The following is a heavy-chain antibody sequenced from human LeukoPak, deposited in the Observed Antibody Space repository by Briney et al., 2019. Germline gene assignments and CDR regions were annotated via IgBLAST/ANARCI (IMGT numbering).Heavy chain of an antibody. CDR3: ARDRIVASSSWYAFTYYMDV. CDR2: ISYDGSNK. J-gene: IGHJ6*03. V-gene: IGHV3-30*01. CDR1: GFTFSSYA. Sequence: HPGRSLRLSCAASGFTFSSYAMNWVRQAPGKGLEWVAVISYDGSNKYYADSVKGRFTISRDNSKNTLYLQTNSLRAEDTAVYYCARDRIVASSSWYAFTYYMDVWGKGTTVTVSS. D-gene: IGHD6-13*01.